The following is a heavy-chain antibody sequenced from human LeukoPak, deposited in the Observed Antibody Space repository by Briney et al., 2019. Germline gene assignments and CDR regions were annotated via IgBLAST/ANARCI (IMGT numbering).Heavy chain of an antibody. J-gene: IGHJ4*02. CDR3: AKDKAVVAGPYYFDY. D-gene: IGHD2-15*01. CDR2: IRFDGSNK. CDR1: GFTFSSYG. V-gene: IGHV3-30*02. Sequence: GGSLRLSCAASGFTFSSYGIHWVRQAPGKGLEWVAFIRFDGSNKYYADSVKGRFTISRDNSKNTLYLQMNSLRTEDTAVYYCAKDKAVVAGPYYFDYWGQGTLVTVSS.